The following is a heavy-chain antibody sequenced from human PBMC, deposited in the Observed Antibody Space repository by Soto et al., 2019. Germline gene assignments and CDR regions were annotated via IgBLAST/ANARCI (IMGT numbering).Heavy chain of an antibody. CDR1: GGSISSSYYY. CDR2: IYYSGST. D-gene: IGHD3-10*01. V-gene: IGHV4-39*01. Sequence: PSDTLSLTCTVSGGSISSSYYYWGWIRQPPGKGLEWIGSIYYSGSTYYNPSLKSRVTISVDTSKNQFSLKLSSVTAADTAVYYCARQGNYGSGSYLYYFDYWGQGTLVNVS. J-gene: IGHJ4*02. CDR3: ARQGNYGSGSYLYYFDY.